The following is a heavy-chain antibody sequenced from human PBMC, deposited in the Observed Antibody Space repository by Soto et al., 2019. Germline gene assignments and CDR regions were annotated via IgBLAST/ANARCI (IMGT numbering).Heavy chain of an antibody. D-gene: IGHD1-20*01. Sequence: TSETLSLTCAVSGGSISSGYDYWSWLRQHPGKGLEWIGYISYRGSTYYNPSLNSRVTISADTSKNQFSLEVRSVTAADTAEYYCASQGSITFSFDYWGQGTRVTVSS. CDR3: ASQGSITFSFDY. J-gene: IGHJ4*02. CDR1: GGSISSGYDY. V-gene: IGHV4-31*11. CDR2: ISYRGST.